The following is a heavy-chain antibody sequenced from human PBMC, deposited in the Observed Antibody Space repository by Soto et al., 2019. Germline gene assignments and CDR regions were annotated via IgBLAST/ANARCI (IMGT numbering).Heavy chain of an antibody. V-gene: IGHV3-23*01. CDR2: ISGSGGST. CDR3: ARNVPVTALGY. J-gene: IGHJ4*02. Sequence: EVQLLESGGGLEQPGGSLRLSCVGSGHTFHNYAMTWVRQAPGKGLEWVSGISGSGGSTYYADSVRGRFTISRDDSKNTVYLQMDSLRAEDTAVYFCARNVPVTALGYWGQGSLVTVSS. CDR1: GHTFHNYA. D-gene: IGHD4-17*01.